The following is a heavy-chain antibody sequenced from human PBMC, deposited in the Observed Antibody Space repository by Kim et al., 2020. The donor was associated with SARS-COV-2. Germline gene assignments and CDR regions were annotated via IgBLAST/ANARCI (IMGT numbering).Heavy chain of an antibody. V-gene: IGHV4-31*03. CDR1: GGSISSGGYY. CDR3: ARASLTMIVVVGAFDI. J-gene: IGHJ3*02. D-gene: IGHD3-22*01. Sequence: SETLSLTCTLSGGSISSGGYYWSWIRQHPGKGLEWIGYIYYSGSTYYNPSLKSRVTISVDTSKNQFSLKLSSVTAADTAVYYCARASLTMIVVVGAFDIWGQGTMVTVSS. CDR2: IYYSGST.